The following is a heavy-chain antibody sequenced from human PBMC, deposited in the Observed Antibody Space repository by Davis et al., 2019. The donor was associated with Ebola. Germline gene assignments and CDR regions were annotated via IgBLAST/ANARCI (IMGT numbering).Heavy chain of an antibody. J-gene: IGHJ4*02. CDR1: GFSFSSYR. Sequence: GESLKISCAASGFSFSSYRMNWVRQAPGKGLEWVSYISSSSPTIYFADSVKGRFTISRDNAKDSLYLQMNGLRAEDTAVYYCARDTTPRERYEGYWGQGALVTVSS. CDR2: ISSSSPTI. V-gene: IGHV3-48*01. CDR3: ARDTTPRERYEGY. D-gene: IGHD1-1*01.